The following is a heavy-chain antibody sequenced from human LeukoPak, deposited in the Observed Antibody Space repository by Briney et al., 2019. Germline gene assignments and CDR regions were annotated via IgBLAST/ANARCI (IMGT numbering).Heavy chain of an antibody. D-gene: IGHD3/OR15-3a*01. V-gene: IGHV3-9*01. Sequence: GGSLRLSCAASGFTFDDYAMHWVRHAPGKGLEWVSGISWNSGSNGYADSVKGRFTISRDNAKNSLYPQMNSLRAEDTAVYYCARGTGSAYRFDHWGQGSLVTVSS. CDR1: GFTFDDYA. CDR2: ISWNSGSN. J-gene: IGHJ4*02. CDR3: ARGTGSAYRFDH.